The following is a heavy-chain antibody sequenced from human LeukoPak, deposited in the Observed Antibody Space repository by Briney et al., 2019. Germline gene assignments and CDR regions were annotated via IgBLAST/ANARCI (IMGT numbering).Heavy chain of an antibody. D-gene: IGHD1-7*01. J-gene: IGHJ3*02. Sequence: GESLRLSCAASGFTFSSYGMHWVRQAPGKGLEWVAFIRYDGSNKYYADSVKGRFTISRDNSKNTLYLQMNSLRAEDTAVYYCAKDKPVLELEGEAFDIWGQGTMVTVSS. V-gene: IGHV3-30*02. CDR1: GFTFSSYG. CDR3: AKDKPVLELEGEAFDI. CDR2: IRYDGSNK.